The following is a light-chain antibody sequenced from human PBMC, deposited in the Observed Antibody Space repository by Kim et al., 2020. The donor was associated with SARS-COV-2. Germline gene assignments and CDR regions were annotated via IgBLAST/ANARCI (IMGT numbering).Light chain of an antibody. J-gene: IGKJ2*01. CDR1: QGIRND. CDR2: AS. V-gene: IGKV1-6*01. Sequence: AIQMTQSPSSLSASVGDRVTITCRASQGIRNDLGWYQQKPGKAPKLLIYASSLQSGVPSRFSGSGSGTDFTLTISSLRPEDFATYYCLQDYSYPYTFGQGTKLEI. CDR3: LQDYSYPYT.